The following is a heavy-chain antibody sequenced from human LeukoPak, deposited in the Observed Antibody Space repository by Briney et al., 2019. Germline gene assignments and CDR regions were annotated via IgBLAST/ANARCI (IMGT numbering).Heavy chain of an antibody. J-gene: IGHJ4*02. D-gene: IGHD1-26*01. CDR1: GYTFTNYY. V-gene: IGHV1-2*06. CDR2: IHPNTRGT. CDR3: ASLYDIVGTTVDY. Sequence: ASVKVSCKTSGYTFTNYYIHWVRQAPGQGLEWIALIHPNTRGTKSAKNFQGSVTMTRDTSISTAYMALSGLRSDDTAVYYCASLYDIVGTTVDYWGQGTLVTVSS.